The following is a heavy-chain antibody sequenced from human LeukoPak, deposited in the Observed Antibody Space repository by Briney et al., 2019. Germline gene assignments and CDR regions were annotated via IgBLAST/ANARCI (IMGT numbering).Heavy chain of an antibody. D-gene: IGHD3-10*02. CDR2: IKTDGSEK. CDR3: VSAVRGSSFAI. J-gene: IGHJ3*02. CDR1: GFIFSNYC. Sequence: PGGSLRLSCAASGFIFSNYCMGWVRQAPGKGLESLANIKTDGSEKYYVDSVKGRFSISRDNAKNSPYLQMNSLRAEDTAVYYCVSAVRGSSFAICGQGTKVTVSS. V-gene: IGHV3-7*03.